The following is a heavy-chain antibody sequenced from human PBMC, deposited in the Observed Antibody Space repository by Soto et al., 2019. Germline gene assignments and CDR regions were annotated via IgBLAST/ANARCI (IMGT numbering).Heavy chain of an antibody. Sequence: GASVKVSCKASGYTFTSYAMHWVRQAPGQRLEWMGWINAGNGDTKYSQKFQGRVTITRGTSASTAYMELSSLRSEDTAVHYCARDGEYYYDSSGYDYWGQGTLVTVS. J-gene: IGHJ4*02. V-gene: IGHV1-3*01. CDR3: ARDGEYYYDSSGYDY. CDR2: INAGNGDT. D-gene: IGHD3-22*01. CDR1: GYTFTSYA.